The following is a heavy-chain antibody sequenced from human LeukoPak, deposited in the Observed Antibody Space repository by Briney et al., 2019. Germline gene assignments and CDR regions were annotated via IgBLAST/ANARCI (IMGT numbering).Heavy chain of an antibody. D-gene: IGHD1-26*01. CDR3: ARDRGSYRFDY. Sequence: SETLSLTCTVSGYSITSGYYWGWIRQPPGKGLEWIGSIYYSGSTYYSPSLKSRVTISVDTSENQFSLKLNSVTAADTAVYYCARDRGSYRFDYWGQGTLVTVSS. V-gene: IGHV4-38-2*02. CDR1: GYSITSGYY. CDR2: IYYSGST. J-gene: IGHJ4*02.